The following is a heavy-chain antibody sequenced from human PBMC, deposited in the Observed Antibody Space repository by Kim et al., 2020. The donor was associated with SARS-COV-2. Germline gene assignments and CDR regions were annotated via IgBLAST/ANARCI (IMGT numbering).Heavy chain of an antibody. CDR3: AKDSEKFCTTTSCYMAP. D-gene: IGHD2-2*02. J-gene: IGHJ5*02. V-gene: IGHV3-9*01. Sequence: SVKGRFPISRDNAKSSLYLQMHSLRTEDTALYYCAKDSEKFCTTTSCYMAPWGQGTLVTVSS.